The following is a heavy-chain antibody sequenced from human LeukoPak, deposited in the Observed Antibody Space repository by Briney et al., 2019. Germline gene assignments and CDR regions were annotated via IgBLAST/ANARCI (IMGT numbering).Heavy chain of an antibody. CDR3: ARDHNIAVAGSWFDP. J-gene: IGHJ5*02. CDR2: INPSGGST. V-gene: IGHV1-46*01. Sequence: GASVKVSCKASGYTFTSYYMHWVRQAPGQGLEWMGVINPSGGSTSYAQKFQGRVTTTRDTSTSTVYMELSSLRSEDTAVYYCARDHNIAVAGSWFDPWGQGTLVTVSS. CDR1: GYTFTSYY. D-gene: IGHD6-19*01.